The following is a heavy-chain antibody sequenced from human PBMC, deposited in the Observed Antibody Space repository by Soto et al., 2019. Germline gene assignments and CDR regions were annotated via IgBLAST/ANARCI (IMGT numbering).Heavy chain of an antibody. V-gene: IGHV3-30*03. CDR3: GAGQFFSDY. Sequence: QVQLVESGGGVVQPGRSLRLSCAASGFTFSSYGMHWVRQAPGKGLEWVALISFDGSNTYYADSVKGRFTISRDNSQNTLYLLMHSLRAEDKSLYYCGAGQFFSDYWGQGTLVTVSS. CDR1: GFTFSSYG. CDR2: ISFDGSNT. D-gene: IGHD6-19*01. J-gene: IGHJ4*02.